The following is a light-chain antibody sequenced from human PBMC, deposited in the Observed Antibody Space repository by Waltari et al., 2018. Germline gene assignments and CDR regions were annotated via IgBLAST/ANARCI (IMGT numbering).Light chain of an antibody. J-gene: IGLJ2*01. V-gene: IGLV2-23*02. CDR3: CSYAGSPRI. CDR1: SSDVGSYNL. Sequence: QSALTQPASVSGSPGQSITISCTGTSSDVGSYNLVSWYQQLPGKAPQLIIYEVTKRHSAVSPRFSGSKSDNTVSLTISGLQAEDEADYHCCSYAGSPRIFGGGTKLTGL. CDR2: EVT.